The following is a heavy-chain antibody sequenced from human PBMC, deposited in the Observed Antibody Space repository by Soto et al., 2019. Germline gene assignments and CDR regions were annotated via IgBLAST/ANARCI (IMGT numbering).Heavy chain of an antibody. CDR3: ARTDYLFSTLTYYFDY. CDR2: INPDNGVP. Sequence: ASVKVSCKASGYTFTGYYVNWARQAPGQGLEWMGWINPDNGVPNYAQKFQGRVTLSRDTSINTAYMELSRLTSDDTAMYYCARTDYLFSTLTYYFDYWGQGKMGIVS. CDR1: GYTFTGYY. D-gene: IGHD3-16*01. J-gene: IGHJ4*02. V-gene: IGHV1-2*02.